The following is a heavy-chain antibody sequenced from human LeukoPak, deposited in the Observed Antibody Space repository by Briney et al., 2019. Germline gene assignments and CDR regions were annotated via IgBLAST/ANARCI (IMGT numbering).Heavy chain of an antibody. D-gene: IGHD2-15*01. CDR2: INWNGGST. CDR1: GFTFDDYG. J-gene: IGHJ4*02. V-gene: IGHV3-20*04. CDR3: AKDGPGYCSGGSCYARDAKPVNDY. Sequence: GGSLRLSCAASGFTFDDYGMSWVRQAPGKGLEWVSGINWNGGSTGYADSVKGRFTISRDNSKNTLYLQMNSLRAEDTAVYYCAKDGPGYCSGGSCYARDAKPVNDYWGQGTLVTVSS.